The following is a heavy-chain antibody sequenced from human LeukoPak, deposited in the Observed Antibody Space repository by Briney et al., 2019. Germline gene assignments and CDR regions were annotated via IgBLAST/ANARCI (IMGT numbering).Heavy chain of an antibody. CDR1: GYSISSGYY. Sequence: SETLSLTCTVSGYSISSGYYWGWIRQPPGKGLEWIGSIYHSGSTYYKPSLKSRLTISIDVSKNHFSLELTSVTATDTAVYYCARGVYGSQDYWGQGTLVTVSS. D-gene: IGHD1-26*01. J-gene: IGHJ4*02. CDR3: ARGVYGSQDY. V-gene: IGHV4-38-2*02. CDR2: IYHSGST.